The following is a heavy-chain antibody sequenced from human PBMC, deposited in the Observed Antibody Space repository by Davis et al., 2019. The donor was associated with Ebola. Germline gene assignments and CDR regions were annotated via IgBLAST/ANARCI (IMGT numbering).Heavy chain of an antibody. D-gene: IGHD3-10*01. V-gene: IGHV6-1*01. Sequence: HSQTLSLTCAISGDSVSGSSGAWNWIRQSPSRGLEWLGRTSYRSKWYVDYAVSVKTRITINPDTSKNQFSLQLNSVTPEDTAMYYCARGYYYAFDYWGQGTLVTISS. CDR1: GDSVSGSSGA. CDR2: TSYRSKWYV. CDR3: ARGYYYAFDY. J-gene: IGHJ4*02.